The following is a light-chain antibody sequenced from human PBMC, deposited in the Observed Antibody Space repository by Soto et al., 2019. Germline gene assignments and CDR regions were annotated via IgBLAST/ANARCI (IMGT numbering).Light chain of an antibody. J-gene: IGKJ4*01. V-gene: IGKV3-11*01. CDR3: QQRSNWPPLT. CDR1: QSVSSY. CDR2: DAS. Sequence: EIVLTQSPATLSLSPGERATLSCRASQSVSSYLAWGQQKPGQAPRLLIYDASNRATGIPARFSGSGSGTDFTLTISSLEPEDFAVYYCQQRSNWPPLTFGGGTKVEIK.